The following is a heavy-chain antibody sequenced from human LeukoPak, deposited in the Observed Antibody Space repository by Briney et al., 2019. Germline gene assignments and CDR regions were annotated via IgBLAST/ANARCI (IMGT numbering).Heavy chain of an antibody. J-gene: IGHJ3*02. CDR3: ATPGGLRYYFGAFDI. D-gene: IGHD3-10*01. V-gene: IGHV3-66*01. Sequence: GGSLRLSCAASGLTVSSSYMSWVRQAPGEGLEWVSVIYSGGSTYYADSLKGRFTISRDNSKNTLYLQMNSLRAEDTAVYYCATPGGLRYYFGAFDIWGQGTMVTVSS. CDR2: IYSGGST. CDR1: GLTVSSSY.